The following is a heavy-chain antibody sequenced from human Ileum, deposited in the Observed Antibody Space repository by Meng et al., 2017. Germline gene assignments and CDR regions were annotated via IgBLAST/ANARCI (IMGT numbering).Heavy chain of an antibody. CDR1: GVTFSKTW. V-gene: IGHV3-74*01. CDR2: ISPDGSSS. J-gene: IGHJ5*02. Sequence: YRGCIAQPWRSLRLSCVASGVTFSKTWMHWFRQAPGKGLVWVSRISPDGSSSNNADSVKGRFTVSRDNSKNTLFLQMNSLRAEDTAMYYCSRNMMALGQGTLVTVSS. D-gene: IGHD3-16*01. CDR3: SRNMMA.